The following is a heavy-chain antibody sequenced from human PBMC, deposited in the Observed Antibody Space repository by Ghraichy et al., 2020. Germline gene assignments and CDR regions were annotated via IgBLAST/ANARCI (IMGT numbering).Heavy chain of an antibody. CDR2: ISGSGGST. V-gene: IGHV3-23*01. J-gene: IGHJ4*02. CDR3: AKHEDIVATVGNFDY. Sequence: GGSLRLSCAASGFTFSSFAMSWVRQAPGKGLEWVSAISGSGGSTYYADSVKGRFTISRDNSKNTLYLQMNSLRAEDTAVYYCAKHEDIVATVGNFDYWGQGTLVTVSS. D-gene: IGHD5-12*01. CDR1: GFTFSSFA.